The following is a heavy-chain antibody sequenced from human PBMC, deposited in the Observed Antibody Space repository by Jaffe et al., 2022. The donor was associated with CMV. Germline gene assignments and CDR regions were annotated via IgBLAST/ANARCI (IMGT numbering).Heavy chain of an antibody. J-gene: IGHJ6*02. V-gene: IGHV4-34*01. CDR1: GGSFSGYY. D-gene: IGHD3-10*01. CDR3: ARGRHYYGSGSYYRDYYYGMDV. CDR2: INHSGST. Sequence: QVQLQQWGAGLLKPSETLSLTCAVYGGSFSGYYWSWIRQPPGKGLEWIGEINHSGSTNYNPSLKSRVTISVDTSKNQFSLKLSSVTAADTAVYYCARGRHYYGSGSYYRDYYYGMDVWGQGTTVTVSS.